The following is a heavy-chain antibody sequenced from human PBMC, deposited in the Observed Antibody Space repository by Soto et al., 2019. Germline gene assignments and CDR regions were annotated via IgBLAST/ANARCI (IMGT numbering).Heavy chain of an antibody. Sequence: PGGSLRLSCAASGFRFSSYGMNWVRQSPGKGLEWVSSISSSRSSIHYADSVKGRFTISRDNDKNSLSLQMNSLRAEDAAVYYCARDRIAAVGRGVSAYYYYGMDVCGQGTTVTVSS. CDR3: ARDRIAAVGRGVSAYYYYGMDV. D-gene: IGHD6-13*01. CDR2: ISSSRSSI. J-gene: IGHJ6*02. V-gene: IGHV3-21*01. CDR1: GFRFSSYG.